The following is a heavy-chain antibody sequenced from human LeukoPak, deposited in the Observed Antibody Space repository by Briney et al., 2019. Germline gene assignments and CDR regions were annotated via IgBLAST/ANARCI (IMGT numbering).Heavy chain of an antibody. J-gene: IGHJ4*02. V-gene: IGHV3-53*01. Sequence: GGSLRLSCAASGFTVSSNYMSWVRQAPGKGLEWVSVIYSGGSTYYADSVEGRFTISRDNAKNSVYLQMNSLRAEDTAVYYCARDANWAFDYWGQGTLVTVSS. D-gene: IGHD7-27*01. CDR2: IYSGGST. CDR3: ARDANWAFDY. CDR1: GFTVSSNY.